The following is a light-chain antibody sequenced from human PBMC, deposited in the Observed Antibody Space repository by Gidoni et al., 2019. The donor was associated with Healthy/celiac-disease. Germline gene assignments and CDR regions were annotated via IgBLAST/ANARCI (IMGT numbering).Light chain of an antibody. Sequence: QPALTPPRSVSASPGQSVTISCTGTSSDVGGYNYVSWYQQHPGKAPKLMIYDVSKRPSGVPDRFSGSKSGNTASLTISGLQAEDEADYYCCSYAGSYTWVFGGGTKLSVL. CDR1: SSDVGGYNY. CDR2: DVS. V-gene: IGLV2-11*01. CDR3: CSYAGSYTWV. J-gene: IGLJ3*02.